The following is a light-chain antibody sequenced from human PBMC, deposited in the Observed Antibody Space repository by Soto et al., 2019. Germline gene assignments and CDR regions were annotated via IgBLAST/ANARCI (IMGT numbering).Light chain of an antibody. J-gene: IGLJ1*01. V-gene: IGLV2-14*01. CDR3: SSYTSSSTYV. CDR1: SSDVGGYNY. Sequence: QSALTQPASVSGSPGQSITISCTGTSSDVGGYNYVSWYQQHPGKAPKLMIYEVSHRPSGVSNRFSGSKSGNTASLTISGLQAEDEADCYCSSYTSSSTYVFGTGTKVTVL. CDR2: EVS.